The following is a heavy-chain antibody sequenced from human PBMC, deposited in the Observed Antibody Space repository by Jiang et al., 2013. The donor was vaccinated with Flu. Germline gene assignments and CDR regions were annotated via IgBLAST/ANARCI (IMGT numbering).Heavy chain of an antibody. CDR3: ARAYYYDSSGSFQPFDY. D-gene: IGHD3-22*01. CDR1: GYTFTSYA. CDR2: INAGNGNT. Sequence: SGAEVKKPGASVKVSCKASGYTFTSYAMHWVRQAPGQRLEWMGWINAGNGNTKYSQKFQGRVTITRDTSASTAYMELSSLRSEDTAVYYCARAYYYDSSGSFQPFDYWGQGTLVTVSS. J-gene: IGHJ4*02. V-gene: IGHV1-3*01.